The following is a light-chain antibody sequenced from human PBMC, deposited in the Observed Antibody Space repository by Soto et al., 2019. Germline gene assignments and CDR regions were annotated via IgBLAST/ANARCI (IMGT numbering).Light chain of an antibody. Sequence: IRMTQSPSTLSASVGDRVTITCRASQSISSYLNWYQQKPGKAPKLLIYAASSLQSGVPSRFSGSGSGTDFTLTISSLQPEDFATYYCQQANSFPYTFGQGTKVDIK. J-gene: IGKJ2*01. CDR3: QQANSFPYT. CDR1: QSISSY. CDR2: AAS. V-gene: IGKV1-39*01.